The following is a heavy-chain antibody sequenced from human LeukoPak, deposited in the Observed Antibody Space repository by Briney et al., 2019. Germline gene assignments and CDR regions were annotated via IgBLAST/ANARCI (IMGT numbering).Heavy chain of an antibody. CDR1: GITVSTHS. D-gene: IGHD6-6*01. CDR3: ARGRAEYDSSGFDP. CDR2: ISGNSGTI. V-gene: IGHV3-48*01. Sequence: GGSLRLSCAASGITVSTHSMNWVRQAPGKGLEWISYISGNSGTIYYADSVKGRFTISRDNAKNSLYLQMNSLRAEDKAVYYCARGRAEYDSSGFDPWGQGTLVTVSS. J-gene: IGHJ5*02.